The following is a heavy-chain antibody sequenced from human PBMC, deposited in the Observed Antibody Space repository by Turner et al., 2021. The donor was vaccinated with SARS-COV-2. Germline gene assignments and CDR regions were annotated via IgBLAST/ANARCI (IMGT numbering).Heavy chain of an antibody. CDR3: ARGASVTPDRYYYYYFGMDV. V-gene: IGHV1-2*02. J-gene: IGHJ6*02. Sequence: QVTLVQSGAEVKKPGASVKVSCKASGYTFTGYYMHWVRQAPGQGLEWMGWINPNSGGTNYAQKFQGRVTMTRDTSISTAYLELSRLRSDDTAVYYCARGASVTPDRYYYYYFGMDVWGQGTTVTVSS. D-gene: IGHD4-17*01. CDR2: INPNSGGT. CDR1: GYTFTGYY.